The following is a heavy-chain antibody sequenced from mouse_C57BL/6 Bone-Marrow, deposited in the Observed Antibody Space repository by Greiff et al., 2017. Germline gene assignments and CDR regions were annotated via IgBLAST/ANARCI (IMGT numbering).Heavy chain of an antibody. Sequence: QVQLQQPGAELVKPGASVKLSCKASGYTFTSYWMQWVKQRPGQGLEWIGEIDPSDSYTNYTQKFKGKATLTVDTSSSTAYMQLSSLTSEDSAVYYCARRGWLLSYFDYWGQGTTPTVSS. D-gene: IGHD2-3*01. CDR3: ARRGWLLSYFDY. CDR2: IDPSDSYT. J-gene: IGHJ2*01. V-gene: IGHV1-50*01. CDR1: GYTFTSYW.